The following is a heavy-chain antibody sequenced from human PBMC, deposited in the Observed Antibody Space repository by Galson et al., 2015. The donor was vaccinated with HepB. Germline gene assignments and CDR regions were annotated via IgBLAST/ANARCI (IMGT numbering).Heavy chain of an antibody. D-gene: IGHD6-19*01. CDR1: GYTFTSYA. J-gene: IGHJ3*02. CDR3: ARDLSQRQWLVPPDAFDI. V-gene: IGHV7-4-1*02. Sequence: SVKVSCKASGYTFTSYAMNWVRQAPGQGLEWMGWINTNTGNPTYAQGFTGRFVFSLDTSVSTAYLQISSLKAEDTAVYYCARDLSQRQWLVPPDAFDIWGQGTMVTVSS. CDR2: INTNTGNP.